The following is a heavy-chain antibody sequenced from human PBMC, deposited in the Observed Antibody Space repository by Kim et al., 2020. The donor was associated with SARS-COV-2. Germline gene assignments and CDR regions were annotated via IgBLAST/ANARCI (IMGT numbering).Heavy chain of an antibody. CDR2: IIPVSGTT. V-gene: IGHV1-69*13. CDR3: ARDRRQPTTTARGYFYYFGLDV. Sequence: SVKVSCKASGGSVSTQAITWVRQAPGLGLEWMGGIIPVSGTTSYAPKFQGRVTITADDFTKTTYMALSSLRSEDTAVYYCARDRRQPTTTARGYFYYFGLDVGGQGTTVPVSS. J-gene: IGHJ6*02. CDR1: GGSVSTQA. D-gene: IGHD1-1*01.